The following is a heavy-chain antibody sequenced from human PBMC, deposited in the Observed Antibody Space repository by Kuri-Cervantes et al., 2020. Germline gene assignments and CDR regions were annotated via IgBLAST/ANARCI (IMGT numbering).Heavy chain of an antibody. V-gene: IGHV5-51*01. Sequence: GESLKISCKGSGYSFTSYWIGWVRQMPGKGLEWMGIIYPGDSDTSYSPSFQGQVTISADKSIRTAYLQWSSLKASDTAMYYCARGNFYDSSGYPIYYYYMDVWGKGTTVTVSS. CDR2: IYPGDSDT. CDR3: ARGNFYDSSGYPIYYYYMDV. D-gene: IGHD3-22*01. J-gene: IGHJ6*03. CDR1: GYSFTSYW.